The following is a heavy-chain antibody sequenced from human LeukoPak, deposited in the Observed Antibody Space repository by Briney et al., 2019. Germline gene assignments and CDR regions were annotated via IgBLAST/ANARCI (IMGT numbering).Heavy chain of an antibody. Sequence: ASVKVSCKASGGTFSSYAISWVRQAPGQGLEWMGRIIPIFGIANYAQKFQGRVTITADKSTSTAYMELSSLRSEDTAVYYCARAGGYYYDSSGYYALDYWGQGTLVTVSS. CDR3: ARAGGYYYDSSGYYALDY. V-gene: IGHV1-69*04. D-gene: IGHD3-22*01. CDR1: GGTFSSYA. J-gene: IGHJ4*02. CDR2: IIPIFGIA.